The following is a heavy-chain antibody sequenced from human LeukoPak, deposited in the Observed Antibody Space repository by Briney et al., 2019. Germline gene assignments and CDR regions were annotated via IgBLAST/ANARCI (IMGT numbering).Heavy chain of an antibody. D-gene: IGHD3-22*01. CDR1: GYTFTSYG. J-gene: IGHJ4*02. CDR2: ISAYNGNT. V-gene: IGHV1-18*01. Sequence: ASVKVSCKASGYTFTSYGISWVRQAPGQGLEWMGWISAYNGNTNYAQKLQGRVTMTTDTSTSTAYMELRSLRSDDTAVYYCARDHSPYYYDSSGYYVPFDYWGQGTLVTVSS. CDR3: ARDHSPYYYDSSGYYVPFDY.